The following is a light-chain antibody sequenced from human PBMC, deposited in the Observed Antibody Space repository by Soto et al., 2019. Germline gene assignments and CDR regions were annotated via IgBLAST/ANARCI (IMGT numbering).Light chain of an antibody. Sequence: DIQMTQSPSSLSASVEDIVSITCRASQSISNHLNWYQQKPGKAPKLLIFAASSLQSGVPYRFSGSRSGPDFTPTISSLQPEDFATYYCQQSYSSPPTFGQGTKVDIK. CDR2: AAS. CDR1: QSISNH. J-gene: IGKJ1*01. V-gene: IGKV1-39*01. CDR3: QQSYSSPPT.